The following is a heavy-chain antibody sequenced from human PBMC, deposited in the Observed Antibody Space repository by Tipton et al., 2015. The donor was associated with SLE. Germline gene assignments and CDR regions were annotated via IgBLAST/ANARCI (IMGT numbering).Heavy chain of an antibody. CDR3: ARDHYGSLDY. CDR2: IYYSGST. J-gene: IGHJ4*02. CDR1: GGSISSYY. D-gene: IGHD3-16*01. V-gene: IGHV4-59*12. Sequence: TLSLTCTVSGGSISSYYWSWIRQPPGKGLEWIGYIYYSGSTNYNPSLKSRVTISVDTSKNQFSVKMTSVTAADTAVYYCARDHYGSLDYWGQGMLVTVSS.